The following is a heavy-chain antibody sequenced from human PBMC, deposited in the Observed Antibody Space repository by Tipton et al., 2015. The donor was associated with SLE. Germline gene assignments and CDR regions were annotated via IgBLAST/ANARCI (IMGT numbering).Heavy chain of an antibody. CDR1: GDSVSSTNYY. CDR3: ASLSAPSDY. V-gene: IGHV3-74*03. J-gene: IGHJ4*02. Sequence: SLRLSCTVSGDSVSSTNYYWAWIRQPPGKGLVWVSEISAQGSSTTYADSVEGRFSIYRDNAKSTLFLEMNSLTVDDTGVYYCASLSAPSDYWGQGTLVIVSS. CDR2: ISAQGSST.